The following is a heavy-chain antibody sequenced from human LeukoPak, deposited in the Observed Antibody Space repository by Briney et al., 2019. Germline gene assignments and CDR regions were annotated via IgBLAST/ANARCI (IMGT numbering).Heavy chain of an antibody. CDR3: ARGRERFDP. J-gene: IGHJ5*02. Sequence: GALRLSCTASGFTFSSYGMSWVRQAPGKGLEWVSEISASGGSTYFADSMKGRFTISRDNSKNTLYLQMNSLRVEDTAVYYCARGRERFDPWGQGTLVTVSS. CDR2: ISASGGST. V-gene: IGHV3-23*01. CDR1: GFTFSSYG.